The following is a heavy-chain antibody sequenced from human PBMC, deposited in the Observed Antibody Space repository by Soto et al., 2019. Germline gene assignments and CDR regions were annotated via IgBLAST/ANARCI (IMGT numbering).Heavy chain of an antibody. V-gene: IGHV3-23*01. Sequence: EVQLLESGGNLVQLGGSLRLSCAASGFSFSTYALTWVRQVPGKGLEWVSGISASGATTYYADSVKGRFTISRDNSKNTVFLHMTSLRAEDTALYYCAKWTDTVVEAALAGCAFDIWGQGTTVTVSS. J-gene: IGHJ3*02. D-gene: IGHD2-2*01. CDR2: ISASGATT. CDR3: AKWTDTVVEAALAGCAFDI. CDR1: GFSFSTYA.